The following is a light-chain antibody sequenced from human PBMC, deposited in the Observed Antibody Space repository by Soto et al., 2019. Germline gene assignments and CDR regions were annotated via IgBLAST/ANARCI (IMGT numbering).Light chain of an antibody. Sequence: EIVMTQSPATLSVSPGERATLSCRASQSVSSNLAWYQQKPGQAPRLLIYGASTRATGIPARFSGSGSGTEFTLTISSLQSEDFSVYYCHQYNNWPTFGQGTPLAIK. J-gene: IGKJ2*01. CDR3: HQYNNWPT. CDR2: GAS. V-gene: IGKV3-15*01. CDR1: QSVSSN.